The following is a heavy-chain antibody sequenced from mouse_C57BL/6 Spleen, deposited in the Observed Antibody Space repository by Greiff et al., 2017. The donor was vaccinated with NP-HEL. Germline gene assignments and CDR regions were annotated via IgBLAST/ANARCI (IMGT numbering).Heavy chain of an antibody. CDR1: GFTFSDYG. CDR3: ARRMINYAMDY. Sequence: EVQLQESGGGLVKPGGSLKLSCAASGFTFSDYGMHWVRQAPEKGLEWVAYISSGSSTIYYADTVKGRFTISRDNAKNTLFLQMTSLRSEDTAMYYCARRMINYAMDYWGQGTSVTVSS. CDR2: ISSGSSTI. V-gene: IGHV5-17*01. J-gene: IGHJ4*01. D-gene: IGHD2-4*01.